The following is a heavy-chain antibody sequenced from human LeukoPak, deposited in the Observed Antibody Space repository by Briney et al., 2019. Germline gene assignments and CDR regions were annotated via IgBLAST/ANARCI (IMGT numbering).Heavy chain of an antibody. D-gene: IGHD4-17*01. CDR3: ARATTVTASPLDY. Sequence: SETPSLTCTVSGGSISSYYWSWIRQPPGKGLEWIGYIYYSGSTNYNPSLKSQVTISVDTSKNQFSLKLSSVTAADTAVYYCARATTVTASPLDYWGQGTLVTVSS. V-gene: IGHV4-59*08. CDR2: IYYSGST. J-gene: IGHJ4*02. CDR1: GGSISSYY.